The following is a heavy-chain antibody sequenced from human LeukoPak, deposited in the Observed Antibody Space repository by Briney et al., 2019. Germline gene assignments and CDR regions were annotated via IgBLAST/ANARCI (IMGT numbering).Heavy chain of an antibody. Sequence: GGSLRLSCSASGFTFSSYAMHWVRQAPGKGLQYVSAISSSGGSTYYAGSVKGRFTISRDNARNSLYLQMNSLRAEDTAIYYCARMAVAGQYNDYWGQGTLVTVSS. CDR3: ARMAVAGQYNDY. D-gene: IGHD6-19*01. CDR2: ISSSGGST. J-gene: IGHJ4*02. CDR1: GFTFSSYA. V-gene: IGHV3-64*04.